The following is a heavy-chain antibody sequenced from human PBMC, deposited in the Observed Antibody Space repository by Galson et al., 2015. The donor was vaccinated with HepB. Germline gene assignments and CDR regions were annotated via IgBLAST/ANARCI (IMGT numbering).Heavy chain of an antibody. J-gene: IGHJ6*02. V-gene: IGHV3-30*18. CDR1: GFTFSSYG. CDR2: ISYDGSKN. CDR3: AKDDLPYNSGWYADGHYYYGLDV. D-gene: IGHD6-19*01. Sequence: SLRLSCAASGFTFSSYGMHWVRQAPGKGLEWVAVISYDGSKNYYADSVKGRFTISRDNSKNTLYLQMNSLRAEDTAVYYCAKDDLPYNSGWYADGHYYYGLDVWGQGTTVTVFS.